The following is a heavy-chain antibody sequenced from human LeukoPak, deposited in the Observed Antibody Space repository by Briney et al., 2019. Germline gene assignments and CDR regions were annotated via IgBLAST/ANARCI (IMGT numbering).Heavy chain of an antibody. CDR1: GFTFSSYG. J-gene: IGHJ4*02. D-gene: IGHD1-26*01. Sequence: PGGSLRLSCAASGFTFSSYGMHWVRQAPGKGLEWVAVISYDGSNKYHADSVKGRFTISRDNSKNTLYLQMNSLRAEDTAVYYCAKGIVGATTWYADYWGQGTLVTVSS. V-gene: IGHV3-30*18. CDR3: AKGIVGATTWYADY. CDR2: ISYDGSNK.